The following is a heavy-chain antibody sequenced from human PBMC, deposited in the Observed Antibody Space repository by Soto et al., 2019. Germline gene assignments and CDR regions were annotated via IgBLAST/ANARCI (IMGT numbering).Heavy chain of an antibody. J-gene: IGHJ4*02. D-gene: IGHD2-2*01. CDR1: GLTFSNYA. CDR2: MSGSSSTT. V-gene: IGHV3-23*01. CDR3: AKNHQRKLPRVIDF. Sequence: EVRLLESGGVLVKPGGSLRLSCATSGLTFSNYAMSWVRQAPGGGLEWVSSMSGSSSTTYYADSVRGRFTISRDRSKNTLYLQIRGLRAEDTALYYFAKNHQRKLPRVIDFWGQGTLVTVSS.